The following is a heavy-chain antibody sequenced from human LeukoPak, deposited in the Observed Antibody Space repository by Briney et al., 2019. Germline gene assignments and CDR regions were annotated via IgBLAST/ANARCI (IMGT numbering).Heavy chain of an antibody. CDR3: ARGGYYYGSGSYPRFDP. J-gene: IGHJ5*02. CDR2: IIPIFGTA. V-gene: IGHV1-69*13. CDR1: GGTFSRYA. Sequence: SVKVSCKASGGTFSRYAISWVRQAPGQGLEWMGGIIPIFGTANYAQKFQGRVTVTADESTSTAYMELSSLRSEDTAVYYCARGGYYYGSGSYPRFDPWGQGTLVTVSS. D-gene: IGHD3-10*01.